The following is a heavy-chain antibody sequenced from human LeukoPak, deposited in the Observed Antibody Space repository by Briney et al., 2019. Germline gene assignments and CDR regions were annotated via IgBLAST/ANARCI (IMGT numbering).Heavy chain of an antibody. CDR2: TSGGST. D-gene: IGHD3-3*01. Sequence: PGGSLRLSCAASGFTVSSNEMSWVRQAPGKCLEWVSSTSGGSTYYADSRKGRFTISRDNSKNTLHLQINSLRAEDTAVYYCKTPLRFLDDNWFDPWGQRTLVTVSS. V-gene: IGHV3-38-3*01. CDR1: GFTVSSNE. CDR3: KTPLRFLDDNWFDP. J-gene: IGHJ5*02.